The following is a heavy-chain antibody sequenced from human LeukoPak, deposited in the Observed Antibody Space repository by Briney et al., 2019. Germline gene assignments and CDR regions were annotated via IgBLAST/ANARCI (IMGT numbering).Heavy chain of an antibody. CDR1: GFTFSSYA. Sequence: GGSLRLSCAASGFTFSSYAMHWVRQAPGKGLEWVAVISYDGSNKYYADSVKGRFTISRDNSKNTLYLQMNSLRAEDTAVYYCAKDGGPVPAAYYYYMDVWGKGTTVTVSS. CDR3: AKDGGPVPAAYYYYMDV. J-gene: IGHJ6*03. CDR2: ISYDGSNK. V-gene: IGHV3-30-3*01. D-gene: IGHD2-2*01.